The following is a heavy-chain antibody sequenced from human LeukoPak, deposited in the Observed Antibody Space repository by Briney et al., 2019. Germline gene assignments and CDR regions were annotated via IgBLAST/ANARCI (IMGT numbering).Heavy chain of an antibody. V-gene: IGHV4-61*02. D-gene: IGHD3-3*01. CDR3: ARDFPFWSNYLEYYYYMDV. Sequence: SETLSLTCTVSGDSISSGNYYWNWIRQPAGKGLEWIGRISTRGSTHFNPSLKSRVTISVDTSKNQFSLKLSAVTAADTAVYYCARDFPFWSNYLEYYYYMDVRGKGTTVTVSS. CDR2: ISTRGST. J-gene: IGHJ6*03. CDR1: GDSISSGNYY.